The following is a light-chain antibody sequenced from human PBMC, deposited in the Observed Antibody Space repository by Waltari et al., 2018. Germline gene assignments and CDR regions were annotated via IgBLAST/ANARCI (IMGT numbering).Light chain of an antibody. Sequence: QSALTQPASVSGSPGQSITISCSGLGSAAGASESVSWHQHHPDKAPQVIIYDVTHRPSGVSDRFSASKSANTASLTISRLQPEDEADYYCSSQTLDGLVLFGEGTRLTVL. CDR1: GSAAGASES. CDR3: SSQTLDGLVL. CDR2: DVT. V-gene: IGLV2-14*03. J-gene: IGLJ2*01.